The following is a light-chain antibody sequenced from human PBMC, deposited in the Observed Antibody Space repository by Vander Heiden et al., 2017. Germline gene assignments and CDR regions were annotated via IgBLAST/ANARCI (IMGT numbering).Light chain of an antibody. CDR2: AAS. V-gene: IGKV3-20*01. Sequence: EIVLTRSPGTLSLSPGERATLSCRASQSVSSSYLAWYQQKPGQAPSLLIYAASNRATGIPDRFSGSGSGTDFTLTISRLEPEDFAVYYCQQYGSSLLTFGGGTKVEIK. J-gene: IGKJ4*01. CDR3: QQYGSSLLT. CDR1: QSVSSSY.